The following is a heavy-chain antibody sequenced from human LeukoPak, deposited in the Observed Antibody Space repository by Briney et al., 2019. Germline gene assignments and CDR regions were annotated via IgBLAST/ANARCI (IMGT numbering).Heavy chain of an antibody. CDR1: GGSISSGGYY. J-gene: IGHJ3*01. Sequence: PSETLSLTCTVSGGSISSGGYYWSWIRQHPGKGLEWIGYIYYSGSTYYNPSLKSRVTISVDTSKNQFSLKLSSVTAADAAVYYCARDCSSTSCYTLDAFDVWGQGTMVTVSS. V-gene: IGHV4-31*03. CDR2: IYYSGST. CDR3: ARDCSSTSCYTLDAFDV. D-gene: IGHD2-2*01.